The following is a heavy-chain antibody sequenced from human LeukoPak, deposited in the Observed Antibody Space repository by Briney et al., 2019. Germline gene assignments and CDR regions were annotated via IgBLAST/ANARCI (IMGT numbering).Heavy chain of an antibody. D-gene: IGHD2-15*01. CDR3: ARGGWSLDY. Sequence: PSETLSLTCTVSGGSINNFYWSWIRQSPGKGLEWIGYIHYTGSTNYNPFLKSRLTISVDSSKNQFSLKLNSVTAADTAVYYCARGGWSLDYWGQGTLVTVSS. V-gene: IGHV4-59*01. J-gene: IGHJ4*02. CDR2: IHYTGST. CDR1: GGSINNFY.